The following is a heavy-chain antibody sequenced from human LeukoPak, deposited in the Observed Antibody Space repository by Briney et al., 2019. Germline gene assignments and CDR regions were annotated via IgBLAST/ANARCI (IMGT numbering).Heavy chain of an antibody. CDR2: MNPNSGNT. V-gene: IGHV1-8*01. CDR1: GYTFTSYD. D-gene: IGHD1-26*01. CDR3: ASRAATVDHYYYYYGMDV. Sequence: ASVKVSCKASGYTFTSYDINWVRQATGQGLEWMGWMNPNSGNTGYAQKFQGRVTMTRNTSISTAYMELSSLRSEDTAVYYCASRAATVDHYYYYYGMDVWGQGTTVTVSS. J-gene: IGHJ6*02.